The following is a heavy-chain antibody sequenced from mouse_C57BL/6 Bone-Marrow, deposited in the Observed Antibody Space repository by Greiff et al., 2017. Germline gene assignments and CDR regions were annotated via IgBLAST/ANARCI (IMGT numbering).Heavy chain of an antibody. V-gene: IGHV1-61*01. J-gene: IGHJ1*03. D-gene: IGHD1-1*01. CDR1: GYTFTSYW. Sequence: QVQLQQPGAELVRPGSSVKLSCKASGYTFTSYWMDWVKQRPGQGLEWIGNIYPSDSETHYNQKFKDKATLTVDKSSSTAYMQLSSLTNEDSAVYYCTREAYYGSYWYFDVWGTGTTVTVSS. CDR2: IYPSDSET. CDR3: TREAYYGSYWYFDV.